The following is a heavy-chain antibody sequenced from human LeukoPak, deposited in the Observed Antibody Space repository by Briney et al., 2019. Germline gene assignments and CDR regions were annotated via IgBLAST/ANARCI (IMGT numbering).Heavy chain of an antibody. J-gene: IGHJ6*03. CDR2: MNPNSGNT. CDR3: ARSGAAAGGYYYYYMDV. Sequence: VASVKVSCKASGYTFTSYDINWVRQATGQGLEWMGWMNPNSGNTGYAPKFQGRVTMTRTTSITTPYMELSSLRSEDTAVYYCARSGAAAGGYYYYYMDVWGKGTTVTVSS. V-gene: IGHV1-8*01. CDR1: GYTFTSYD. D-gene: IGHD6-13*01.